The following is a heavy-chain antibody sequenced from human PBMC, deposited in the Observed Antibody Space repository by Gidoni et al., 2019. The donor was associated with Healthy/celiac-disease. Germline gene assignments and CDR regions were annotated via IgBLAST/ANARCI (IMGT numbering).Heavy chain of an antibody. Sequence: QVQPQASGPGLVKPSQTLSLPCTVSGCSIRSGSYYWSWIRQPAGKGLEWIGRIYTSGSTNYNPSLKSRVTISVDTSKNQFSLKLSSVTAADTAVYYCARGDSSGWYGYYYYGMDVWGQGTTVTVSS. D-gene: IGHD6-19*01. V-gene: IGHV4-61*02. CDR2: IYTSGST. J-gene: IGHJ6*02. CDR3: ARGDSSGWYGYYYYGMDV. CDR1: GCSIRSGSYY.